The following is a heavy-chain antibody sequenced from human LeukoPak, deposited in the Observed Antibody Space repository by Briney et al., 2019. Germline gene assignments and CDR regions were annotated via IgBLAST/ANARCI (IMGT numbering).Heavy chain of an antibody. V-gene: IGHV3-64D*06. Sequence: GGSLILSCSASGFTFSRYAMHWVRQAPGKGLEYVSGISSNGGSTYYADSVEGRFTISRDNSKNTLYLQMSSLRAEDTAVYYCVKSGSYYNEPYYFDYWGQGTLVTVSS. CDR3: VKSGSYYNEPYYFDY. D-gene: IGHD3-10*01. J-gene: IGHJ4*02. CDR2: ISSNGGST. CDR1: GFTFSRYA.